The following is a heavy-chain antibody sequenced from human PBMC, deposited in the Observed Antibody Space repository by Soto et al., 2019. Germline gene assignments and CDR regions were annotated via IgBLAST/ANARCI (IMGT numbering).Heavy chain of an antibody. V-gene: IGHV1-3*01. Sequence: ASVKVSCKASGYTFTSYAMHWVRQAPGQRLEWMGWINAGNGYTKYSQKFQGRVTITRDTSASTAYMELSSLRSEDTAVYYCARVDIGVPGTLPWFAPRGQGTLVTVSP. CDR3: ARVDIGVPGTLPWFAP. J-gene: IGHJ5*02. D-gene: IGHD6-19*01. CDR2: INAGNGYT. CDR1: GYTFTSYA.